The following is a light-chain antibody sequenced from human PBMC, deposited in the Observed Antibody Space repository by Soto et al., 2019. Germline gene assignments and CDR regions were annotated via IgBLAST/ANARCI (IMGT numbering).Light chain of an antibody. J-gene: IGKJ4*01. Sequence: DIQLTQSPSFLSASVGHRVTITCRASQGISSYLAWYQQKPGKAPKLLIYAASTLQSGVPSRFSGSGSGTEFTLTISSLQPEDFATYYCQQLNSYPTFGGGTKVEIK. CDR3: QQLNSYPT. CDR1: QGISSY. V-gene: IGKV1-9*01. CDR2: AAS.